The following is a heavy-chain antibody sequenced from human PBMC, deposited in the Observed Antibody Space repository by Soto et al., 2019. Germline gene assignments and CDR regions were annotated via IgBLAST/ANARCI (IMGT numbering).Heavy chain of an antibody. J-gene: IGHJ6*02. CDR3: ARELPQRQGRNMDV. Sequence: PSETLSLTCTVTGGSMTSGDEYWTWIRHRPGEGLEWFGYINHRGSLYYTPSTKSRVSMSVDTSKNQFSLNLSSVTAADTAVYYCARELPQRQGRNMDVWGQGTTVTVSS. CDR2: INHRGSL. CDR1: GGSMTSGDEY. D-gene: IGHD1-1*01. V-gene: IGHV4-31*03.